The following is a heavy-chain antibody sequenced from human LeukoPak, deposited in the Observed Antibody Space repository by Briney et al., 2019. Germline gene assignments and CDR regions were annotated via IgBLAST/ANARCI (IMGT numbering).Heavy chain of an antibody. J-gene: IGHJ2*01. D-gene: IGHD3-10*01. V-gene: IGHV4-39*07. CDR1: GGSISSYY. Sequence: SETLSLTCTVSGGSISSYYWGWIRQSPGKGLEWIGNIYYAGATYYNPSLNSRVTISVDTSKNQFSLKLSSVTAADTAVYYCARDPLWFGGPYWYFDLWGRGTLVTVSS. CDR2: IYYAGAT. CDR3: ARDPLWFGGPYWYFDL.